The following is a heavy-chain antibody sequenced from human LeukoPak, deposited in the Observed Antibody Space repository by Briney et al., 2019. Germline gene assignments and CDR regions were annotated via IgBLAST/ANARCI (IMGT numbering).Heavy chain of an antibody. D-gene: IGHD2-2*01. Sequence: GASVNVSCKPSLYTFTHYLLHWVRQAPGQGLAWMGWINPNNGGTNYAHKVQGRVTMTRHTSISTANLELSRLRSVDPAVYYFTSPGAMSNFDFWGEGTLVTVSS. CDR1: LYTFTHYL. J-gene: IGHJ4*02. CDR2: INPNNGGT. CDR3: TSPGAMSNFDF. V-gene: IGHV1-2*02.